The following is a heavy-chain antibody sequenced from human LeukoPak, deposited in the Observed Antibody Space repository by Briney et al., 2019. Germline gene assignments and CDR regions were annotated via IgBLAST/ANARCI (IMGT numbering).Heavy chain of an antibody. D-gene: IGHD5-24*01. J-gene: IGHJ5*02. Sequence: SETLSLTCTVSGYSISSGYYWGWIRQPPGKGLEWIGSIYHSGSTYYNPSLKSRVTISVDTSKNQFSLKLSSVTAADTAVYYCARVKGWPPGWFDPWGRGTLVTVSS. CDR3: ARVKGWPPGWFDP. CDR2: IYHSGST. V-gene: IGHV4-38-2*02. CDR1: GYSISSGYY.